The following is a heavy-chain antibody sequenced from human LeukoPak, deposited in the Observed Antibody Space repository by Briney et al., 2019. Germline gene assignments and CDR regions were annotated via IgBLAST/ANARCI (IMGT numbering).Heavy chain of an antibody. Sequence: ASVKVSCKASGGTFSSYAISWVRQAPGQGLEWMGWISAFNGNAAYAQNLQGRVTMTTDTSTNTAYMELTSLRSDNTAVYYCAISSAILTGFRTAFFDYWGQGTLVTVSS. CDR1: GGTFSSYA. J-gene: IGHJ4*02. CDR2: ISAFNGNA. V-gene: IGHV1-18*01. CDR3: AISSAILTGFRTAFFDY. D-gene: IGHD3-9*01.